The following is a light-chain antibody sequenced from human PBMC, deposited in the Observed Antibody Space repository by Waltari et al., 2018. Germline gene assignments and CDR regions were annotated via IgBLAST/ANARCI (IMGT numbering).Light chain of an antibody. CDR1: SSDVGYYNY. CDR2: DVT. J-gene: IGLJ6*01. CDR3: SSYTSSSTNV. V-gene: IGLV2-14*03. Sequence: QSALTQPASVSGSPGQSITISCTGTSSDVGYYNYVSWYQQHPGKAPKLMIYDVTNRPSGVSNRFSGSKSGNTASLTISGLQTEDEADYYCSSYTSSSTNVFGSGTKVTVL.